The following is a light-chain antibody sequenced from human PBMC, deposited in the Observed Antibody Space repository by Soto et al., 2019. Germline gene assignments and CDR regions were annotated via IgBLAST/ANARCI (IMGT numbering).Light chain of an antibody. V-gene: IGLV2-14*01. Sequence: QSALTQPASVSGSPGQSITISCTGTSSDVGGYNYVSWYQQHPGKAPKLRIYEVSNRPSGVSNRFSGSKSGNTASLTISGLQAEDAADYYCSSYTSSSTYVFGTGTKLTVL. J-gene: IGLJ1*01. CDR3: SSYTSSSTYV. CDR2: EVS. CDR1: SSDVGGYNY.